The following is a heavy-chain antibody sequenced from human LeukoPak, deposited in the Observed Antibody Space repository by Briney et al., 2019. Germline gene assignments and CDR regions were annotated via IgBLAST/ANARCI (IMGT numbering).Heavy chain of an antibody. CDR3: ARESSGWPYNWFDP. Sequence: SETLSLTCTVSGGSISSYYWSWIRQPPGKGLEWIGYIYYSGSTYYNPSLKSRVTISVDTSKNRFSLKLSSVTAADTAVYYCARESSGWPYNWFDPWGQGTLVTVSS. CDR2: IYYSGST. D-gene: IGHD6-19*01. J-gene: IGHJ5*02. CDR1: GGSISSYY. V-gene: IGHV4-59*12.